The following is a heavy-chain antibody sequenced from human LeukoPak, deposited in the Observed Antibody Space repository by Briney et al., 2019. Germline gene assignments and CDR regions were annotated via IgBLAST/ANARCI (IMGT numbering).Heavy chain of an antibody. J-gene: IGHJ3*02. CDR3: ARARVYDSSGYDAFDI. CDR2: IWYDGSNK. D-gene: IGHD3-22*01. Sequence: PGGSLRLSCAASGFTFSSYGMHWVRQAPGKGLEWVAVIWYDGSNKYYADSVKGRFTISRDSSKNTLYLQMNSLRAEDTAVYYCARARVYDSSGYDAFDIWGQGTMVTVSS. V-gene: IGHV3-33*01. CDR1: GFTFSSYG.